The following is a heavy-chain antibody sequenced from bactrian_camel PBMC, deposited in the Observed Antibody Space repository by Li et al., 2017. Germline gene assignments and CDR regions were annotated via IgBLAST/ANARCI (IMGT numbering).Heavy chain of an antibody. CDR1: GHSRGSNC. D-gene: IGHD1*01. CDR2: IRRSGGET. J-gene: IGHJ6*01. V-gene: IGHV3S55*01. CDR3: ARDSVRFCGADYLKTMTDFGF. Sequence: HVQLVESGGGSVQTGGSLRLSCVVSGHSRGSNCVGWYRLPPGRAPAEREGIAAIRRSGGETWYAGSVKGRFTISKDNTKRSLFLQMNSLKPEDTAMYYCARDSVRFCGADYLKTMTDFGFWGQGTQVTVS.